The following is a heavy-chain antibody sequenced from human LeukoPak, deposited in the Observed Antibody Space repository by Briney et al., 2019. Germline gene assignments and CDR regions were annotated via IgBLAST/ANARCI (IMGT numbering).Heavy chain of an antibody. CDR3: ARYRGYCSSTSCYDFTPHDAFDI. V-gene: IGHV4-39*07. Sequence: SETLSLTCTVSGGSISSSSYYWGWIRQPPGKGLEWIGSSYYSGSTYYNPSLKSRVTISVDTSKNQFSLKLSSVTAADTAVYYCARYRGYCSSTSCYDFTPHDAFDIWGQGTMVTVSS. CDR1: GGSISSSSYY. CDR2: SYYSGST. D-gene: IGHD2-2*01. J-gene: IGHJ3*02.